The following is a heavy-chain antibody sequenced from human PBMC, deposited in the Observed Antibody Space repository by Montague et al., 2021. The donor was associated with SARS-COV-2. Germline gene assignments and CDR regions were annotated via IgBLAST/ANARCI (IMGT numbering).Heavy chain of an antibody. CDR1: GSWNAGAD. CDR2: VYYNGDT. V-gene: IGHV4-59*08. D-gene: IGHD6-19*01. Sequence: SETLSLTCTRLGSWNAGADWKRIRQYPRHHGKWNGDVYYNGDTKYNPSLQSRVTISIDTSENQFSLRLNSVTAADTAVYFCARGWAFDPWGQGRLVTVSS. J-gene: IGHJ3*01. CDR3: ARGWAFDP.